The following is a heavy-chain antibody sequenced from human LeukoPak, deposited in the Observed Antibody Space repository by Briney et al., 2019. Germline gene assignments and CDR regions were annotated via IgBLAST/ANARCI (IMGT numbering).Heavy chain of an antibody. V-gene: IGHV1-69*06. Sequence: ASVKVSCKASGYTFTSYDINWVRQATGQGLEWMGGIIPIFGTANYAQKFQGRVTITADKSTSTAYMELSSLRSEDTAVYYCARVSGGGSRSFDYWGQGTLVTVSS. J-gene: IGHJ4*02. CDR3: ARVSGGGSRSFDY. CDR1: GYTFTSYD. CDR2: IIPIFGTA. D-gene: IGHD2-15*01.